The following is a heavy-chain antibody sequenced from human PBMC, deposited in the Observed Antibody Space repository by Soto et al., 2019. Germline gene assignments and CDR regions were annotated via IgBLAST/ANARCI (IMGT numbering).Heavy chain of an antibody. CDR3: VHGSHGY. V-gene: IGHV2-26*01. Sequence: ESGPTLVNPTETLTLTCTVSGFSLSNPTMGVSWIRQPPGKALEWLAHIFSNDEKSYSTSLKTRLTITKDTSKNQVVLTMTNMDPVDTAIYYCVHGSHGYWGQGTPVTVSS. CDR2: IFSNDEK. CDR1: GFSLSNPTMG. J-gene: IGHJ4*02.